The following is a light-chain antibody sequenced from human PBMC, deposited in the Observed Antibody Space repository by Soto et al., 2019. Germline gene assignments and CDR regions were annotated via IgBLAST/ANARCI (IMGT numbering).Light chain of an antibody. CDR2: WAS. CDR3: HQYYGTPYT. CDR1: QSVLYSSNNKNY. V-gene: IGKV4-1*01. Sequence: DIVMTQSPDSLAVSLGERATINCKSSQSVLYSSNNKNYLAWYQQKPGQPPKLLIYWASTRGSGVPDRFSGSGSGTDFTLTISSLQAEDVAVYYCHQYYGTPYTFGQRTKLEIK. J-gene: IGKJ2*01.